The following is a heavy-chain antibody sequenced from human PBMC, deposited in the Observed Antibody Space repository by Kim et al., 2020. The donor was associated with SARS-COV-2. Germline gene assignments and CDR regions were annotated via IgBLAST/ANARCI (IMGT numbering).Heavy chain of an antibody. Sequence: SETLSLTCTVSGGSVSSGSYYWSWIRQPPGKGLEWIGYIYYSGSTNYNPSLKSRVTISVDTSKNQFSLKLSSVTAADTAVYYCARDMRRDGYNPWGQGTLVTVSS. J-gene: IGHJ5*02. CDR1: GGSVSSGSYY. CDR3: ARDMRRDGYNP. D-gene: IGHD5-12*01. V-gene: IGHV4-61*01. CDR2: IYYSGST.